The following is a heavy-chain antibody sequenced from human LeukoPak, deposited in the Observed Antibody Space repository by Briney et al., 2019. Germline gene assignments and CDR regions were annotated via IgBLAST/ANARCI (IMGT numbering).Heavy chain of an antibody. Sequence: SETLSLTCTVSAGSIRSSTYYWGWIRQPPGKGLEWIGSIYYSGSTYYNPSLKSRVTISVDTSKNQFSLKLSSVTAADTAVYYCARRGSYYPPDYWGQGTLVTVSS. D-gene: IGHD1-26*01. CDR2: IYYSGST. CDR1: AGSIRSSTYY. J-gene: IGHJ4*02. CDR3: ARRGSYYPPDY. V-gene: IGHV4-39*01.